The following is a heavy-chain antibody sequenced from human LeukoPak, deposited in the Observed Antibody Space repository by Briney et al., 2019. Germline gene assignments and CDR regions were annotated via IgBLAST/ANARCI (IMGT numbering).Heavy chain of an antibody. V-gene: IGHV3-7*01. D-gene: IGHD3-10*01. J-gene: IGHJ4*02. CDR3: ARGLELGVYFDY. Sequence: GGSLRLSCEASGFTFSSYSMNWVRQAPGKGLEWVANIKQDGSEKYYVDSVKGRFTISRDNAKNSLYLQMNSLRAEDTAVYYCARGLELGVYFDYWGQGTLVTVSS. CDR1: GFTFSSYS. CDR2: IKQDGSEK.